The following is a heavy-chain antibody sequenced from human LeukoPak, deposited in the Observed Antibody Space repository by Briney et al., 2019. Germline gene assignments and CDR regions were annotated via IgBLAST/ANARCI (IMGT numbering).Heavy chain of an antibody. D-gene: IGHD2-21*01. Sequence: GGSLRLSCAASGFTFSSYDMTWVRQAPGKGLERVSAISDSGNTYHADSVKGRFTISRDSSKNTLFLQMNRLRPEDAAVYYCAKAPVTTCRGAYCYPFDYWGQGTLVTVSS. CDR1: GFTFSSYD. J-gene: IGHJ4*02. CDR3: AKAPVTTCRGAYCYPFDY. V-gene: IGHV3-23*01. CDR2: ISDSGNT.